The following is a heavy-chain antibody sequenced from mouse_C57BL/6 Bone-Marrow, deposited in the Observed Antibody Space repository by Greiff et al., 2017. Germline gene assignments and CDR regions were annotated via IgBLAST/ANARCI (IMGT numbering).Heavy chain of an antibody. Sequence: QVQLQQPGAELVKPGASVKLSCKASGYTFTSYWMHWVKQRPGQGLEWIGMIHPNSGSTNYNEKFKSKATLTVDKSSSTAYMQLSSLTSEDSAVYYCARDYYYGTPVDYWGQGTTLTVSS. CDR1: GYTFTSYW. CDR2: IHPNSGST. V-gene: IGHV1-64*01. CDR3: ARDYYYGTPVDY. D-gene: IGHD1-1*01. J-gene: IGHJ2*01.